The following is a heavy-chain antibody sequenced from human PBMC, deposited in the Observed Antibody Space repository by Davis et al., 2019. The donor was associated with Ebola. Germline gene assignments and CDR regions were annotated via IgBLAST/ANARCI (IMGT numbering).Heavy chain of an antibody. V-gene: IGHV1-3*01. CDR2: INAGNGNT. J-gene: IGHJ6*02. D-gene: IGHD3-10*01. CDR3: AREGGLVRGVVITWKYGMDV. Sequence: ASVRVSCKASGYTFTNYAIHWVRQAPGQRLEWMGWINAGNGNTKYSQKFQARVTITRDTSASTVYMELSSLRSEDTAVYYCAREGGLVRGVVITWKYGMDVWGQGTTVTVSS. CDR1: GYTFTNYA.